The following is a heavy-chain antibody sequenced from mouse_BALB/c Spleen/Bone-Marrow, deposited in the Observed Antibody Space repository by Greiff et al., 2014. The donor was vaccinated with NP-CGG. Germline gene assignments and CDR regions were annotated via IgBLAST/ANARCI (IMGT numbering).Heavy chain of an antibody. V-gene: IGHV3-8*02. Sequence: EVQLQQSGPSLVKPSQTLSLTCSVTGDSITSGCWNWIRKFPGNKLEYMGYISYSGNTYYNPSLKSRISITRDTSKNQYYLQLSSVTTEDTATYYCATYDGYCFDYWGQGTTLTVSS. D-gene: IGHD2-3*01. J-gene: IGHJ2*01. CDR2: ISYSGNT. CDR3: ATYDGYCFDY. CDR1: GDSITSGC.